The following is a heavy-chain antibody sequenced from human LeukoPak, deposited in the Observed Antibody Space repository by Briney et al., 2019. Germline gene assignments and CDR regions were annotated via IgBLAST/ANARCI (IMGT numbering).Heavy chain of an antibody. V-gene: IGHV3-13*01. D-gene: IGHD3-16*01. CDR3: ARAQPPYHGRLDS. CDR2: IGIAGDT. Sequence: GGSLRLSCAASGFTFSSYDMHCVRQATGKGLEWVSGIGIAGDTHYPDSVRGRFTIFRENAKNSLYLQMNSLRAEDTAVYYCARAQPPYHGRLDSWGQGILVTVSS. CDR1: GFTFSSYD. J-gene: IGHJ5*01.